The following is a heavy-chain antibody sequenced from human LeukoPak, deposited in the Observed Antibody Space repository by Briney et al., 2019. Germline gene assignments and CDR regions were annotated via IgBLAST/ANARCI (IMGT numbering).Heavy chain of an antibody. J-gene: IGHJ6*03. CDR2: IIDSGDIT. D-gene: IGHD3-16*01. V-gene: IGHV3-23*01. CDR3: AKLGGQEVYNYYVGV. Sequence: GGSLRLSCAASGFTFSGYAMSWVRQAPGKGLEWVSGIIDSGDITYYANSVKGRFTISRDNSKNTLYLQMNSLRAEDTAVYYCAKLGGQEVYNYYVGVWGKGTTVAVSS. CDR1: GFTFSGYA.